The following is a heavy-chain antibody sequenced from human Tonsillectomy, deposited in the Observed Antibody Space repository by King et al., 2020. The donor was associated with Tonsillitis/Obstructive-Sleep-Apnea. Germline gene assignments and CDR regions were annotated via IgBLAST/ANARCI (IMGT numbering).Heavy chain of an antibody. J-gene: IGHJ4*02. D-gene: IGHD2-15*01. CDR3: ARDDKDDRYFDY. CDR1: GYTFTSYY. CDR2: INPSDGIT. Sequence: VQLVESGAEVKNPGASVKVSCKAYGYTFTSYYIHWVRQAPGHGLEWMGIINPSDGITTYAQKFQGRVTMTRDTSTNTVHMELTSLRSEDTAVYYCARDDKDDRYFDYWGQGTLVTVSS. V-gene: IGHV1-46*01.